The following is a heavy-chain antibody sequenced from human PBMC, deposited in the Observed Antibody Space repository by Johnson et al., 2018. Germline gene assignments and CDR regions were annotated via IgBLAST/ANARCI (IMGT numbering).Heavy chain of an antibody. CDR1: GGSLSTYY. Sequence: QVQLQESGPGLVKSSETLSLTCSVSGGSLSTYYWSWVRQPVGKGLEGIGHIFISGTTNYHPSLKRRVTMSVDTSKNQFSMKLTSVTAADTAVYFCASEWFGTNGVCYGMDVWGQGTTVTVSS. V-gene: IGHV4-4*07. J-gene: IGHJ6*02. CDR3: ASEWFGTNGVCYGMDV. D-gene: IGHD2-8*01. CDR2: IFISGTT.